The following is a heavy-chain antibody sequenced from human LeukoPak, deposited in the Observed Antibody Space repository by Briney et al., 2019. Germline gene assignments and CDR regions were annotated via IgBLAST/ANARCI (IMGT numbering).Heavy chain of an antibody. J-gene: IGHJ4*02. CDR2: IDHSGTN. CDR3: GRAVGYRNYFCY. Sequence: SETLSLTCTVSGDSITRGGYYWSWVRPHPGKGLEWIVFIDHSGTNFYNPSLEGRAASSVDTSQNQYLLMCTSITDADTAVYYCGRAVGYRNYFCYWGQGTLVTVSS. V-gene: IGHV4-31*03. CDR1: GDSITRGGYY. D-gene: IGHD1-1*01.